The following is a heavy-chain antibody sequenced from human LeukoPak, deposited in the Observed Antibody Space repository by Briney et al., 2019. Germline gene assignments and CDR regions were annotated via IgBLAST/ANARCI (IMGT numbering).Heavy chain of an antibody. J-gene: IGHJ4*02. CDR1: GGSINSYY. Sequence: SETLSLTCTVSGGSINSYYWSWIRQPPGKGLEWIGEINHSGSTNYNPSLKSRVTVSVDTSKNQFSLKLSSVTAADTAVYYCARHWVGRWIQLWLREGFDYWGQGTLVTVSS. V-gene: IGHV4-34*01. D-gene: IGHD5-18*01. CDR3: ARHWVGRWIQLWLREGFDY. CDR2: INHSGST.